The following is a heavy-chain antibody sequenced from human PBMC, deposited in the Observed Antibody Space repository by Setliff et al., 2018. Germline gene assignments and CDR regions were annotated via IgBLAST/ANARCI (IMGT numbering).Heavy chain of an antibody. D-gene: IGHD3-3*01. V-gene: IGHV3-23*01. CDR3: AKGGTTITIFGVVITDAFDI. J-gene: IGHJ3*02. CDR2: ISGSGDST. CDR1: GFTFSNYA. Sequence: PGGSLRLSCVASGFTFSNYAMAWVRQAPGKGLEWVSAISGSGDSTYYADSVKGRFTISRDNSKNTLYLQMNSLRAEDTAVYYCAKGGTTITIFGVVITDAFDIWGQGTMVTVSS.